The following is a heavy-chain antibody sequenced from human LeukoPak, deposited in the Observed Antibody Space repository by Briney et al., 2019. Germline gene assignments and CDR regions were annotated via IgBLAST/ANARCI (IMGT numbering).Heavy chain of an antibody. CDR2: IFYSVST. J-gene: IGHJ4*02. CDR3: ARGSIGGLNY. D-gene: IGHD3-22*01. Sequence: PSETLSLTCTVSGGSIGSFYWTWIREPPGKGLEWSVYIFYSVSTNYNPSPKSRVTISVSTSKNQRSLKLGSVTNGATGYYCCARGSIGGLNYWGQGTLVTVSS. CDR1: GGSIGSFY. V-gene: IGHV4-59*01.